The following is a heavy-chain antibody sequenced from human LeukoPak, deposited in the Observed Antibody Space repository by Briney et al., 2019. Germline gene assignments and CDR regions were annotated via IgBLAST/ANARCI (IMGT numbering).Heavy chain of an antibody. CDR1: GFIYDDYA. CDR3: ARALHGGPMVRAVIGY. V-gene: IGHV3-9*01. J-gene: IGHJ4*02. D-gene: IGHD3-10*01. CDR2: ISWHSSSI. Sequence: GGSLRLSCVASGFIYDDYAMSWVRQAPGKGLEWVSGISWHSSSIAYADSVKGRFTISRDNANSSLFLRMNSLGAEDTAFYYCARALHGGPMVRAVIGYWGQGTLVIVSS.